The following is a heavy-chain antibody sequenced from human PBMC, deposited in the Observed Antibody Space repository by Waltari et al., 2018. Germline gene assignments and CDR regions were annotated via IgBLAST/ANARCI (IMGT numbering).Heavy chain of an antibody. J-gene: IGHJ4*02. V-gene: IGHV3-49*04. CDR3: TRDWGFT. CDR2: IRSKDYGATT. D-gene: IGHD3-16*01. CDR1: GFTMGDYA. Sequence: EVQLVESGGGLVHPGRSVRLNCTTSGFTMGDYAMSWVRQAPGKGLEWVGFIRSKDYGATTEYAASVKGRFTISRDDSKSIVYLQMNSLKTEDTAVYYCTRDWGFTWGQGTLVTVSS.